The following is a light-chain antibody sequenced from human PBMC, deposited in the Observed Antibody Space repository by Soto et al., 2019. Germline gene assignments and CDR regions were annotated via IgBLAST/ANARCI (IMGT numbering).Light chain of an antibody. CDR2: SNY. CDR1: SSNIGSKT. CDR3: SAWDASLNGYV. Sequence: QSALTQPPSASGTPGQRVTISCSGSSSNIGSKTVNWYQQLPGTAPKLLIYSNYQRPSGVPDRFSGSKSGTSASLAISGLQSEDEADYYGSAWDASLNGYVFGTGTKVTVL. V-gene: IGLV1-44*01. J-gene: IGLJ1*01.